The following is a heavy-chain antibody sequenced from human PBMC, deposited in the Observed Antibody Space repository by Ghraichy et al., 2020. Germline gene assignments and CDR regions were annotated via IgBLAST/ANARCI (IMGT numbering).Heavy chain of an antibody. CDR3: ARHVTTRLEYYYYYYMDV. V-gene: IGHV4-39*01. CDR2: IYYSGRT. J-gene: IGHJ6*03. CDR1: GGSISSRSYY. D-gene: IGHD4-11*01. Sequence: SETLSLTCTVSGGSISSRSYYWGWIRQPPGKGLEWIGSIYYSGRTYYNPSLKSRVTISVDTSKNQFSLKLSSVTAADTAVYYFARHVTTRLEYYYYYYMDVWGKGTTVTVSS.